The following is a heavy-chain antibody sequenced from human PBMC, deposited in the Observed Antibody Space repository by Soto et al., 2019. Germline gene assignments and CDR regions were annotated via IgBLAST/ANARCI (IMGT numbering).Heavy chain of an antibody. V-gene: IGHV5-51*01. CDR3: ARQGGRGGGSDY. D-gene: IGHD3-10*01. Sequence: GESLKISCKASGYKFTDYWIAWVRQMPGKGLEWMGTIYVVDSETRYSPSFQGQVTISADKSITTAYLQWSSLKASDTAIYYCARQGGRGGGSDYWGQGTPVTVSS. CDR2: IYVVDSET. J-gene: IGHJ4*02. CDR1: GYKFTDYW.